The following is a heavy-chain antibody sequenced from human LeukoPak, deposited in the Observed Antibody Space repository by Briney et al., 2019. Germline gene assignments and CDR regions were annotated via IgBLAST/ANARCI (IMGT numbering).Heavy chain of an antibody. D-gene: IGHD1-1*01. CDR3: ARGAGLEPFDY. CDR2: IKQDGSER. Sequence: PGGSLRLSCAASGFTFSSYWMSWARQAPGKGLEWVANIKQDGSERYYVDSVKGRFTISRDNAKNSLYLQMNSLRAEDTAVYYCARGAGLEPFDYWGQGTLVTVSS. CDR1: GFTFSSYW. V-gene: IGHV3-7*01. J-gene: IGHJ4*02.